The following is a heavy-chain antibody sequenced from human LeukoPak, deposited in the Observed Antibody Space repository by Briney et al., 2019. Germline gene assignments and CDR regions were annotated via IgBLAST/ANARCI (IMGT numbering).Heavy chain of an antibody. V-gene: IGHV3-23*01. CDR3: ARSGVATCHY. D-gene: IGHD2-15*01. CDR1: GFTFSNYA. CDR2: INPDGGS. J-gene: IGHJ4*02. Sequence: GGSLRLSCQASGFTFSNYAMSWIRQAPGKGLEWVSSINPDGGSFFADSVKGRSTISRDDSRSAVFLQMNSLRAEDTALYYCARSGVATCHYWGQGIRVTVSS.